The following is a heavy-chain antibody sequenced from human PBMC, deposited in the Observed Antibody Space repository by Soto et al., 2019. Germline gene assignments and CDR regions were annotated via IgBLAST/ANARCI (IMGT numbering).Heavy chain of an antibody. CDR3: ASATYYDFWSGSPAMNAFDI. Sequence: SETLSLSCTVSGGAISRYYWGWIRQPPGKGLEWIGYIYYSGSTNYNPSLKSRVTISVDTSKNQFSLKLSSVTAADTAVYYCASATYYDFWSGSPAMNAFDIWGQGTMVTVSS. J-gene: IGHJ3*02. CDR2: IYYSGST. CDR1: GGAISRYY. V-gene: IGHV4-59*08. D-gene: IGHD3-3*01.